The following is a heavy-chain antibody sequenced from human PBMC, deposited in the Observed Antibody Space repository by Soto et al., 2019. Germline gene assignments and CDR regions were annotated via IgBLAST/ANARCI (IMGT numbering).Heavy chain of an antibody. V-gene: IGHV3-33*01. J-gene: IGHJ4*02. CDR1: GFTFSSYG. CDR2: IWYDGSNK. D-gene: IGHD6-13*01. Sequence: QVPLVESGGGVVQPGRSLRLSCAASGFTFSSYGMHWVRQAPGKGLEWGAVIWYDGSNKYYADSVKGRFTISRDNSKNTLYLQMNSLRAEDTAVYYCARDGAGSMKSSSWPAWVDYWGQGTLVTVSS. CDR3: ARDGAGSMKSSSWPAWVDY.